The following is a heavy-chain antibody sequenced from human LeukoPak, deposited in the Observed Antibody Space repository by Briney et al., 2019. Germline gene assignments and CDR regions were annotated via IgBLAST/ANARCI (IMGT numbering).Heavy chain of an antibody. CDR2: LYSDGNT. Sequence: GGSLRLSCAASGFTVITNDMTWVRQAPGKGLEWVSVLYSDGNTKYAGSVQGRFTISRDNSKNTLYLEMNSLSPDDTAVYYCARGVEPLAANTLAYWGQGTLVTVSS. CDR3: ARGVEPLAANTLAY. V-gene: IGHV3-53*01. CDR1: GFTVITND. D-gene: IGHD1-14*01. J-gene: IGHJ4*02.